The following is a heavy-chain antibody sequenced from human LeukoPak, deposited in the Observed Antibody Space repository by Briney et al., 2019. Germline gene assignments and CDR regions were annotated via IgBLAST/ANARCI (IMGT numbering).Heavy chain of an antibody. D-gene: IGHD4-11*01. CDR3: AKDAIVRDYSNSDY. J-gene: IGHJ4*02. Sequence: ASVKVSCKASGYTFTGYYIHWVRQAPGQGLEWMGWINPNSGATNYEQKFQGRVTMTRDTSISTAYMELSRLTSDDTAVYYCAKDAIVRDYSNSDYWGQGTLVTVSS. CDR1: GYTFTGYY. V-gene: IGHV1-2*02. CDR2: INPNSGAT.